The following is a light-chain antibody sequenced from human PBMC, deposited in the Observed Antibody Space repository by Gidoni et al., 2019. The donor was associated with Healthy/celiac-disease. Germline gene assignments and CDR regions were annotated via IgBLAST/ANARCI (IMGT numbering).Light chain of an antibody. J-gene: IGKJ2*01. CDR3: QQRSNWPYT. CDR2: DAS. V-gene: IGKV3-11*01. Sequence: EIVLTQSPATLSLSPGDRATLSCRASQSVSSYLAWYQQKPGQAPRLLIYDASNRATGIPARFSGSASGTDFTLTISSLEPEDFAVYYCQQRSNWPYTFGQGTKLEIK. CDR1: QSVSSY.